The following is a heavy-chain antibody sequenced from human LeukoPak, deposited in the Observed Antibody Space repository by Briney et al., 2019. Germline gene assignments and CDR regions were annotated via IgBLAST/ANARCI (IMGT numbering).Heavy chain of an antibody. CDR3: AKVQFNWGPIDY. V-gene: IGHV3-23*01. Sequence: GGSLGLSCAASGFTFSNLAIRWVRQVPGKGLEWVSSIDGSGDKTHYPDSVRGRFTVSRDNSKNTLYLQMNSLRVEDTATYFCAKVQFNWGPIDYWGQGTPVIVSS. CDR1: GFTFSNLA. D-gene: IGHD7-27*01. CDR2: IDGSGDKT. J-gene: IGHJ4*02.